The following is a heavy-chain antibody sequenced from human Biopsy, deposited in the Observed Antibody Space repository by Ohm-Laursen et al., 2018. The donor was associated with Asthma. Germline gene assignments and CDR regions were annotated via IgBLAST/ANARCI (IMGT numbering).Heavy chain of an antibody. CDR3: VRDGTDDAFDI. CDR2: ISKDASTQ. D-gene: IGHD1-1*01. Sequence: SLRLSCAASGFAFSQGGMHWVRQAPGKGLEWVGVISKDASTQDYADSVKGRFTMARDNSKNTLDLQMNSLREEDTAVYYCVRDGTDDAFDIWGQGTVVSVSS. CDR1: GFAFSQGG. J-gene: IGHJ3*02. V-gene: IGHV3-30*03.